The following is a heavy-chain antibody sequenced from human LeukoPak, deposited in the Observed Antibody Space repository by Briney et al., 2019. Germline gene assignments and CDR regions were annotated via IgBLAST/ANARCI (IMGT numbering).Heavy chain of an antibody. V-gene: IGHV7-4-1*02. D-gene: IGHD3-16*02. CDR3: ARAFQSLGGLSLPDY. CDR1: GYAFTSYA. J-gene: IGHJ4*02. CDR2: INTNTGNP. Sequence: ASVKVSCKASGYAFTSYAMNWVRQAPGQGLEWMGWINTNTGNPTYAQGFTGRFVFSLDTSVSTTYLQISSLKAEDTAVYFCARAFQSLGGLSLPDYWGQGTLVTVSS.